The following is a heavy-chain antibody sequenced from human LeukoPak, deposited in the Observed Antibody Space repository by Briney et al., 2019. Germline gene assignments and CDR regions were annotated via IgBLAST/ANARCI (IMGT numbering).Heavy chain of an antibody. D-gene: IGHD6-19*01. CDR1: GFTFSSYG. V-gene: IGHV3-30*03. Sequence: GGSLRLSCAASGFTFSSYGMHWVRQAPGKGLEWVAVISYDGSNKYYADSVKGRFTISRDNSNNAVYLQMNSLRAEDTGVYYCARTLAGTGNYFDYWGRGTLVTVSS. J-gene: IGHJ4*02. CDR3: ARTLAGTGNYFDY. CDR2: ISYDGSNK.